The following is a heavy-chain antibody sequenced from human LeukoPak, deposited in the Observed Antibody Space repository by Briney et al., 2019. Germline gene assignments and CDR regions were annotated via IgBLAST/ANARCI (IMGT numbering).Heavy chain of an antibody. V-gene: IGHV1-46*01. J-gene: IGHJ4*02. CDR3: ARGDYDSSGYYSNFDY. CDR2: INPSGGST. CDR1: GYTFTSYY. D-gene: IGHD3-22*01. Sequence: ASVKVSCKASGYTFTSYYMHWVRQAPGQGLEWMGIINPSGGSTSYAQKFQGRVTMTRDTSTSTVYMELSSLRSEDTAVYYCARGDYDSSGYYSNFDYWGQGTLVTFSS.